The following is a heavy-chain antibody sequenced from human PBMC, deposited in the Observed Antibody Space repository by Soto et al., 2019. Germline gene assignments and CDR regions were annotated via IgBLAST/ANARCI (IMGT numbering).Heavy chain of an antibody. D-gene: IGHD2-15*01. CDR3: AKAAQYCSGGSCYSRICGGDCYFDY. V-gene: IGHV3-23*01. J-gene: IGHJ4*02. CDR2: ISGSGGST. Sequence: PGGSLRLSCAASGFTFSSYAMSWVRQAPGKGLEWVSAISGSGGSTYYADSVKGRFTISRDNSKNTLYLQMNSLRAEDTAVYYCAKAAQYCSGGSCYSRICGGDCYFDYWGQGTLVTVSS. CDR1: GFTFSSYA.